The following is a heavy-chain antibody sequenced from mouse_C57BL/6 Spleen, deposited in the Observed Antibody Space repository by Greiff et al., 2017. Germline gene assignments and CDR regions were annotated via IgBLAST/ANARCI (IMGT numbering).Heavy chain of an antibody. V-gene: IGHV1-64*01. CDR2: IHPNRGST. J-gene: IGHJ2*01. CDR1: GYTFTSYW. CDR3: ARDGTVVPFDY. Sequence: QVQLQQSGAELVKPGASVKLSCKASGYTFTSYWMHWVKQRPGQGLEWIGMIHPNRGSTNYNEKFKSKATLTVDKSSSTAYMQLSSLTSEDSAVYFCARDGTVVPFDYWGQGTTLTVSS. D-gene: IGHD1-1*01.